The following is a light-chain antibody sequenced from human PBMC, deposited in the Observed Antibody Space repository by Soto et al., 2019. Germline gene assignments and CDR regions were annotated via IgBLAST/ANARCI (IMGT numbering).Light chain of an antibody. CDR2: LGS. V-gene: IGKV2-28*01. J-gene: IGKJ1*01. CDR3: MQALQTPWT. CDR1: QSLLHSNGYNY. Sequence: DIVMTQSPLSLPVTPGEHASTPSRSSQSLLHSNGYNYLDWYLQKPGQSPQLLIYLGSNRASGVPDRFSGSGSGTDFTLKISRVEAEDVGVYYCMQALQTPWTFGQGTKVDIK.